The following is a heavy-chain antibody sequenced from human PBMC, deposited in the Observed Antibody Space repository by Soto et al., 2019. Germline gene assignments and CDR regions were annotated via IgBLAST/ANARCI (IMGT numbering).Heavy chain of an antibody. CDR3: ARDDSAAGSIYYYYYGMDV. J-gene: IGHJ6*02. D-gene: IGHD2-15*01. CDR1: GGSISSYY. V-gene: IGHV4-4*07. Sequence: ASETLSLTCTVSGGSISSYYWSWIRQPAGKGLEWIGRIYTSGSTNYNPSLKSRVTMSVDTSKNQFSLKLSSVTAADTAVYYCARDDSAAGSIYYYYYGMDVWGQGTTVTVSS. CDR2: IYTSGST.